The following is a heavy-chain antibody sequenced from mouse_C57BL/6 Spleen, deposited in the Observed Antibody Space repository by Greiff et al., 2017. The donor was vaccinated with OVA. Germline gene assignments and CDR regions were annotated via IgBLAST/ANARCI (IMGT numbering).Heavy chain of an antibody. CDR3: PRHIYYGNYGY. CDR2: ISGGGGNT. J-gene: IGHJ2*01. V-gene: IGHV5-9*01. CDR1: GFTFSSYT. Sequence: EVQVVESGGGLVKPGGSLKLSCAASGFTFSSYTMSWVRQTPEKRLEWVATISGGGGNTYYPDSVKGRFTISRDNAKNTLYLQMSSLRSEDTALYYCPRHIYYGNYGYWGQGTTLTVSS. D-gene: IGHD2-1*01.